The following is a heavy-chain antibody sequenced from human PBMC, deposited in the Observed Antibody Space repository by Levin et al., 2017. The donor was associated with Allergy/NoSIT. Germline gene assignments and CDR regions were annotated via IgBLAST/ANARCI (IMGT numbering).Heavy chain of an antibody. J-gene: IGHJ4*02. CDR3: ARDTLAVAGWYYFDY. CDR2: ISSSSSTI. Sequence: GESLKISCAASGFTFSSYSMNWVRQAPGKGLEWVSYISSSSSTIYYADSVKGRFTISRDNAKNSLYLQMNSLRDEDTAVYYCARDTLAVAGWYYFDYWGQGTLVTVSS. D-gene: IGHD6-19*01. CDR1: GFTFSSYS. V-gene: IGHV3-48*02.